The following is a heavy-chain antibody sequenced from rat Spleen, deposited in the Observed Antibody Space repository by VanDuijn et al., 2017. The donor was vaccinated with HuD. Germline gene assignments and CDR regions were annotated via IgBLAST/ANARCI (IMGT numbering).Heavy chain of an antibody. Sequence: QVQLKESGPGLVQPSQTLSLTCTVSGFSLTSYHLHWVRQPPGKGLEWMGVMRSDGDTSYNSALKSRLSITWDTSESQVFLKMNSLQTEDTAMYFCARSNGYDPFDYWGQGVMVTVSS. J-gene: IGHJ2*01. D-gene: IGHD1-7*01. CDR3: ARSNGYDPFDY. CDR1: GFSLTSYH. V-gene: IGHV2-32*01. CDR2: MRSDGDT.